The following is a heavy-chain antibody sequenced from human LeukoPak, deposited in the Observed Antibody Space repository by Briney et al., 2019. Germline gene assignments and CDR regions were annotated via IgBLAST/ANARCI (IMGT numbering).Heavy chain of an antibody. Sequence: SETLSHTCTVSCGSISSSTHYWGWIRQPPGRGLEWIASIYYSGSTHYNPSLKSRVTMSVDTSKNQFSLKLSSVTAADTAVYFCARRSGTVAGNYFEYWGQGTLVTVSS. CDR1: CGSISSSTHY. V-gene: IGHV4-39*01. CDR3: ARRSGTVAGNYFEY. D-gene: IGHD6-19*01. CDR2: IYYSGST. J-gene: IGHJ4*02.